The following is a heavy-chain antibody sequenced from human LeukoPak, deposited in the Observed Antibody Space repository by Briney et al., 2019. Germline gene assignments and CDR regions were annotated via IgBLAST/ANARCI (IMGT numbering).Heavy chain of an antibody. V-gene: IGHV1-24*01. CDR1: GYTLTELS. CDR3: ATGVESSGWPLGDY. CDR2: FDPEDGET. Sequence: GASVNVSCKVSGYTLTELSMHWVRQAPGKGREGMGGFDPEDGETIYAQKFQGRVTMTEDTSTDTAYMELSSLRSEDTAVYYCATGVESSGWPLGDYWGQGTLVTVSS. J-gene: IGHJ4*02. D-gene: IGHD6-19*01.